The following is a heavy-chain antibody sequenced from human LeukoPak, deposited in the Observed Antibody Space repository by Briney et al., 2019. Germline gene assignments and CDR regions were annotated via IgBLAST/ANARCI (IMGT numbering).Heavy chain of an antibody. CDR3: ARRSMVRTVGYYYGLDV. CDR2: MSTSGRT. J-gene: IGHJ6*02. CDR1: GASITSYY. D-gene: IGHD4/OR15-4a*01. Sequence: SETLSLTCTVSGASITSYYWSWIRQPAGKGLEWIGHMSTSGRTNYSPSLKSRVTMSVDTSKNQFSLRLTSVTAADTGVYYCARRSMVRTVGYYYGLDVWGQGTTVTVSS. V-gene: IGHV4-4*07.